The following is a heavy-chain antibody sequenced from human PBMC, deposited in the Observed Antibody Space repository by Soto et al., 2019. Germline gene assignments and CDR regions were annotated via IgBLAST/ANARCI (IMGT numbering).Heavy chain of an antibody. J-gene: IGHJ4*02. CDR2: IYWDDDK. D-gene: IGHD2-21*01. V-gene: IGHV2-5*02. CDR3: ARLVFAGITYYFDS. CDR1: GFSLSSSGVG. Sequence: QITLKESGPSLLRPTQTLTLTCTYSGFSLSSSGVGVGGVRQPPGKALEWITFIYWDDDKRNNSSLKTRLTITHDTSKNQVVLTITSTDPADTATYYCARLVFAGITYYFDSWGQGTLVIVSS.